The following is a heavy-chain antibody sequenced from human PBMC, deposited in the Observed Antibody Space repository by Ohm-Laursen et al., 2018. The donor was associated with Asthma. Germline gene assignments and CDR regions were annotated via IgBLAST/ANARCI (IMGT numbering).Heavy chain of an antibody. D-gene: IGHD3-16*02. Sequence: SLRLSCAASGFTVSNYWVHWVRQAPGKGLVWVSRINGDGSTTTYADSVRGRFTITRDNAKNTVYLQMNSLRAEDTAVYYCAKVVLMDVWGQGTTVIVSS. CDR2: INGDGSTT. J-gene: IGHJ6*02. V-gene: IGHV3-74*01. CDR3: AKVVLMDV. CDR1: GFTVSNYW.